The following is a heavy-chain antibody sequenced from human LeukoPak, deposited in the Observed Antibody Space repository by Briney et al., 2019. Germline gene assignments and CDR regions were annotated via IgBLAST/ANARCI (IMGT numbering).Heavy chain of an antibody. J-gene: IGHJ4*02. CDR2: INPNSGGT. CDR3: ARVYRSWNYGAYDY. Sequence: ASVKVSCTASGYTFTGYYMHWVRQAPGQGLEWMGWINPNSGGTNYAQKFQGRVTMTRDTSISTAYMELSRLRSDDTAVYYCARVYRSWNYGAYDYWGQGTLVTVSS. V-gene: IGHV1-2*02. D-gene: IGHD1-7*01. CDR1: GYTFTGYY.